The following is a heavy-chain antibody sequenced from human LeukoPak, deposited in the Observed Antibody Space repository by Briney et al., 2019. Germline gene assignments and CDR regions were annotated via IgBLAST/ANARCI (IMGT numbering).Heavy chain of an antibody. D-gene: IGHD2-15*01. V-gene: IGHV3-21*04. CDR2: ISSSSSYI. CDR3: AIRAASSYWYFDL. Sequence: GGSLRLSCAASGFTFSSYSMNWVRQAPGKGLEWVSSISSSSSYIYYADSVKGRFTISRDNSKNTLYLQMNSLRAEDTAVYYCAIRAASSYWYFDLWGRGTLVTVSS. CDR1: GFTFSSYS. J-gene: IGHJ2*01.